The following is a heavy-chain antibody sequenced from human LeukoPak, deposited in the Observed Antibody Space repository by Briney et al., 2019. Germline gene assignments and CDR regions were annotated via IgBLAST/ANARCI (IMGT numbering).Heavy chain of an antibody. V-gene: IGHV4-4*07. Sequence: SETLSLTCSVSGDSTIYNYWSWIRQPAGKGLEWIGRIFSDGKINYSPSLESRVTMSVDNAKNQFTLRLSSVTAADTAVYYCARGPGVFGRIWYMDVWGQGTTVSVSS. CDR3: ARGPGVFGRIWYMDV. CDR2: IFSDGKI. CDR1: GDSTIYNY. J-gene: IGHJ6*03. D-gene: IGHD3-3*01.